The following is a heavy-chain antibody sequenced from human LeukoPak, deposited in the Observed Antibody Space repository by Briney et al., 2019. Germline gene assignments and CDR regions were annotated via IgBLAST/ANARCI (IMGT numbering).Heavy chain of an antibody. Sequence: GGSLRLSCAASGFTFSSYAMSWVRQALGQGLEWVSAISGSGGSTYYADSVKGRFTISRDNSKNTLYLQMNSLRAEDTAVYYCAKDSMIVVVYYFDYWGQGTLVTVSS. CDR3: AKDSMIVVVYYFDY. CDR2: ISGSGGST. J-gene: IGHJ4*02. D-gene: IGHD3-22*01. V-gene: IGHV3-23*01. CDR1: GFTFSSYA.